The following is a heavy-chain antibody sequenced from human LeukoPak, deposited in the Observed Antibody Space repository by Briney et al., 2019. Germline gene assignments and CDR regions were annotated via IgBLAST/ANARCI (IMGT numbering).Heavy chain of an antibody. J-gene: IGHJ4*02. V-gene: IGHV4-59*01. CDR2: IYYSGST. CDR1: GGSISSYY. D-gene: IGHD2-15*01. CDR3: ARVKPRWCSGGSCYYFDY. Sequence: PSETLSLTCTVSGGSISSYYWSWIRQPPGKGLEWIGYIYYSGSTNYNPSLKSRVTISVDTSKNQLSLKLSSVTAADTAVYYCARVKPRWCSGGSCYYFDYWGQGTLVTVSS.